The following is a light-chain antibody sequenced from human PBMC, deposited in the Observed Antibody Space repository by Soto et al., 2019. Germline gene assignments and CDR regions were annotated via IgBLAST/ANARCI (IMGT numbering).Light chain of an antibody. CDR2: END. CDR3: AAWDTSLSAYV. CDR1: SSNIGNNY. V-gene: IGLV1-51*02. J-gene: IGLJ1*01. Sequence: QSVLTQPPSVSAAPGQRVAISCSGSSSNIGNNYVSWYQQLPGTAPKLLMYENDERPSGIPDRFSGSKSGTSAILGITGLQTGDEASYYCAAWDTSLSAYVFGTGTKLTVL.